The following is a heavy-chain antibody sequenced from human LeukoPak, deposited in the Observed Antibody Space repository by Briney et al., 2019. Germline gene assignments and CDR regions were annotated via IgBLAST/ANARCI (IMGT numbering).Heavy chain of an antibody. Sequence: SETLSLTCTVSGGSISSYYWSWIRQPPGKGLEWLGYINSSGSTNYNPSLESRVTISVDTSKNQFSLKLSSVTAADTAVYYCARHYYHSSGSYSFDYWGQGTLVTVSS. CDR3: ARHYYHSSGSYSFDY. CDR1: GGSISSYY. CDR2: INSSGST. J-gene: IGHJ4*02. D-gene: IGHD3-22*01. V-gene: IGHV4-59*01.